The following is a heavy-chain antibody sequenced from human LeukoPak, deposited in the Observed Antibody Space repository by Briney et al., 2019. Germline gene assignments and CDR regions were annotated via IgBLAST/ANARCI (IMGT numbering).Heavy chain of an antibody. CDR1: GFTFSSYW. V-gene: IGHV3-74*01. J-gene: IGHJ3*02. Sequence: GGSLRLSCAASGFTFSSYWMHWVRQAPGKGLVWVSRINSDGSSTSYADSVKGRFTISRDNSKNTLYLQMNSLRAEDTAVYYCAKSLGATASDAFDIWGQGTMVTVSS. CDR3: AKSLGATASDAFDI. D-gene: IGHD1-26*01. CDR2: INSDGSST.